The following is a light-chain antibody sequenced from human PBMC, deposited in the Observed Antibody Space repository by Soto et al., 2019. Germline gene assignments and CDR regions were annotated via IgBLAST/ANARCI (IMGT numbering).Light chain of an antibody. CDR1: QSISTW. CDR3: QQYNSFSSWM. J-gene: IGKJ1*01. CDR2: DAS. V-gene: IGKV1-5*01. Sequence: DIQMTQSPPTLSASVGDRVTITCRASQSISTWLAWYQQKPGEAPKLLIYDASTLKSGVPARFSGRGSGTEFTITISSLQPDDFAIYFCQQYNSFSSWMFGQGTKVDIK.